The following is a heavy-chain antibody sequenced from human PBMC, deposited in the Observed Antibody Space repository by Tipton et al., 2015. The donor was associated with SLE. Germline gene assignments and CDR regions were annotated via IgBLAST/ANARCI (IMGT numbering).Heavy chain of an antibody. D-gene: IGHD5-12*01. CDR2: INPNSGNT. Sequence: QLVQSGAEVKKPGASVKVSCKASGYTFTGYYMHWVRQAPGQGLEWMGWINPNSGNTNYAQKLQGRVTMTTDTSTSTAYMELSSLRSEDTAVYYCAREWVDIVATTGYYFDYWGQGTLVTVSS. J-gene: IGHJ4*02. V-gene: IGHV1-2*02. CDR1: GYTFTGYY. CDR3: AREWVDIVATTGYYFDY.